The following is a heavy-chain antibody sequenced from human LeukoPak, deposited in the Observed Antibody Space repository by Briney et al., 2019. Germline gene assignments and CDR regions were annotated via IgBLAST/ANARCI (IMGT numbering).Heavy chain of an antibody. J-gene: IGHJ5*02. V-gene: IGHV4-34*01. Sequence: SETLSLTCAVYGGSFSGYYWSWIRQPPGKGLEWIGEINHSGSTNYSPSLKSRVTISVDTSKNQFSLKLSSVTAADTAVYYCARAWPQYYYGSGTRWFDPWGQGTLVTVSS. CDR3: ARAWPQYYYGSGTRWFDP. CDR1: GGSFSGYY. D-gene: IGHD3-10*01. CDR2: INHSGST.